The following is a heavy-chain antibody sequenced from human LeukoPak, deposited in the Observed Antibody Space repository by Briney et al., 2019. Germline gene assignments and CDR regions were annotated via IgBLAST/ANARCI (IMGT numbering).Heavy chain of an antibody. D-gene: IGHD3-22*01. Sequence: GGSLRLSCAASGFTFSSYSMNWVRQAPGKGLEWVSAISGSGGSTYYADSVKGRFTISRDNSKNTLYLQMNSLRAEDTAVYYCAKFPLASYYYDSSSIGYYFDYWGQGTLVTVSS. J-gene: IGHJ4*02. CDR1: GFTFSSYS. CDR3: AKFPLASYYYDSSSIGYYFDY. V-gene: IGHV3-23*01. CDR2: ISGSGGST.